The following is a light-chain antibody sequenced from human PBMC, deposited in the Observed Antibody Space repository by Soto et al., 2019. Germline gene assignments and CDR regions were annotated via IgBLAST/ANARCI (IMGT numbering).Light chain of an antibody. J-gene: IGKJ1*01. V-gene: IGKV1-5*01. CDR2: DAS. Sequence: DIQMTQSPSTLSASVGDRVTITCRASQSISSWLAWYQQKPGKAPKLLIYDASSLESGVPSRFSGSGSGTAFTLTISSLQPHDFATYYCQQHNSYSPTFGQGTKVEIK. CDR3: QQHNSYSPT. CDR1: QSISSW.